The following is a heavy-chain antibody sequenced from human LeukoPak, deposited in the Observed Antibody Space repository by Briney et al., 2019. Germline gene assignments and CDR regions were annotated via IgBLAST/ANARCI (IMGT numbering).Heavy chain of an antibody. CDR1: GYTFTSYA. CDR2: INTNTGNP. CDR3: ARETSGQAAAGKEGNSGYYFDY. V-gene: IGHV7-4-1*02. J-gene: IGHJ4*02. Sequence: ASVKVSCKASGYTFTSYAMNWVRQAPGQGLEWMGWINTNTGNPTYAQGFTGRFVFSLDTSVSTAYLQISSLKAEDTAVYYCARETSGQAAAGKEGNSGYYFDYWGQGTLVTVSS. D-gene: IGHD6-13*01.